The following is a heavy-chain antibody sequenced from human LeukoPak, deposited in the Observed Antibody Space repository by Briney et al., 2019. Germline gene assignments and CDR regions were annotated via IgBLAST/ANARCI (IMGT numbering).Heavy chain of an antibody. CDR3: ARGPSSSSSFDY. CDR2: IIPILGIA. V-gene: IGHV1-69*04. J-gene: IGHJ4*02. CDR1: GGTFSSYA. D-gene: IGHD6-6*01. Sequence: GASVKVSCKASGGTFSSYAISWVRQAPGQGLEWMGRIIPILGIANYAQKFQGRVTITADKSTSTAYMELSSLRSEDTAVYYCARGPSSSSSFDYWGQGTLVTVSS.